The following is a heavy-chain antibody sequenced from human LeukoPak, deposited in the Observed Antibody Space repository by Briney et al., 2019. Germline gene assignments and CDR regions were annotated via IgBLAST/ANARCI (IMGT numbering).Heavy chain of an antibody. V-gene: IGHV1-46*01. CDR2: INPSGGST. CDR1: GGTFSSYA. J-gene: IGHJ3*02. CDR3: ARDDGWELLNSYAFDI. D-gene: IGHD1-26*01. Sequence: ASVKVSCKASGGTFSSYAISWVRQAPGQGLEWMGIINPSGGSTSYAQKFQGRVTMTRDTSTSTVYMELSSLRSEDTAVYYCARDDGWELLNSYAFDIWGQGTMVTVSS.